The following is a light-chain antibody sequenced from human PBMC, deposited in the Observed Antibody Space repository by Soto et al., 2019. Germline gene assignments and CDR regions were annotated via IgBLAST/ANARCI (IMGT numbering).Light chain of an antibody. V-gene: IGKV1-39*01. CDR2: AAS. J-gene: IGKJ2*01. CDR3: QQSYTDPAT. Sequence: DIQMTQSPSSLSASVGDRVTITFRASQSISSYLNWFQQKRGKAPKVLIYAASTLKRGVPSRFSGSGFGTDFSLTISSLQPEDFATYYCQQSYTDPATFGQGTKVEIK. CDR1: QSISSY.